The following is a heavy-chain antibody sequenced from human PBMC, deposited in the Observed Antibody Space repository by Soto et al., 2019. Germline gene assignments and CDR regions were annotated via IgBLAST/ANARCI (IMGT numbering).Heavy chain of an antibody. CDR1: GCSISGYY. CDR2: IYSSGST. CDR3: AREHGSFYYDSSGRYYYYYYGMDV. J-gene: IGHJ6*02. D-gene: IGHD3-22*01. V-gene: IGHV4-59*01. Sequence: SETLSLTCTVSGCSISGYYWSWIRQPTGKGLQWIGYIYSSGSTNYNPSLKSRVTISVDTSKNQFSLKLSSVTAADTAVYYCAREHGSFYYDSSGRYYYYYYGMDVWGQGTTVTSP.